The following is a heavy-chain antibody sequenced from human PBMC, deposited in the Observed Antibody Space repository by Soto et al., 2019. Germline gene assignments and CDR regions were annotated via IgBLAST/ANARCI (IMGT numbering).Heavy chain of an antibody. Sequence: LSISCAGCSGSVSSYHWSWIRQPPGKGLEWIGYIYYSGNTNYNPSLKSRVTISADTSMNQFSLNLRSVTAADTAVYYCARVRGELGVYYYYYGMDVWGQGATVTVSS. CDR1: SGSVSSYH. V-gene: IGHV4-59*02. CDR2: IYYSGNT. CDR3: ARVRGELGVYYYYYGMDV. J-gene: IGHJ6*02. D-gene: IGHD3-16*01.